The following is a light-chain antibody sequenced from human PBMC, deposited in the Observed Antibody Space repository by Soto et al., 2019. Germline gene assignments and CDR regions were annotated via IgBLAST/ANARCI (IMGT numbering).Light chain of an antibody. CDR2: EVS. Sequence: VLTQPPSASGSPGQSVTISCTGTSSDVGGYTYVSWYQQHPGKAPKLMIYEVSKRPSGVPDRFSGSKSGNTASLTVSGPQAEDEADYYCSSYAGITPYVFGTGTKVTVL. CDR3: SSYAGITPYV. CDR1: SSDVGGYTY. V-gene: IGLV2-8*01. J-gene: IGLJ1*01.